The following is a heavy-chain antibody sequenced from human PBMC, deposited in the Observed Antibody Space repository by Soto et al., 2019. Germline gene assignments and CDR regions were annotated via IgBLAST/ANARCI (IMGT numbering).Heavy chain of an antibody. V-gene: IGHV5-51*01. J-gene: IGHJ6*02. Sequence: PGESLKISCKGSGYSFTSYWIGWVRQMPGKGLEWMGIIYPGDSDTRYSPSFQGQVTISADKSISTAYLQWSSLKASDTAMYYCTVVGLSFSPPYYYYGMDVWGQGTTVTVSS. CDR3: TVVGLSFSPPYYYYGMDV. D-gene: IGHD2-15*01. CDR2: IYPGDSDT. CDR1: GYSFTSYW.